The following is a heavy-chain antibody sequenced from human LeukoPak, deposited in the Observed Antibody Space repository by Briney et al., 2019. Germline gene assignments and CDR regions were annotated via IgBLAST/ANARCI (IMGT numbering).Heavy chain of an antibody. CDR2: INRNTGVT. J-gene: IGHJ4*02. V-gene: IGHV1-2*02. CDR3: ARDWSVKPYYDILTGPSLDY. Sequence: ASVKVSCKASGYTFTGQYMHWVRQAPGQGLEWMGWINRNTGVTNYAQRLQGRVTMTRDTTISTAYMELSKLRSDDTAVYYCARDWSVKPYYDILTGPSLDYWGQGTLVTVSS. CDR1: GYTFTGQY. D-gene: IGHD3-9*01.